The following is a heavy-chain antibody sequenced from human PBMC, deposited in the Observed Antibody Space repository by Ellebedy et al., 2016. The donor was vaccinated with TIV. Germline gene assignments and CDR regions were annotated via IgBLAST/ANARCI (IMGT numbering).Heavy chain of an antibody. CDR3: ARDDDDILTGRNAMDV. CDR2: ISSSSSTI. D-gene: IGHD3-9*01. CDR1: GFTFSSYS. V-gene: IGHV3-48*01. J-gene: IGHJ6*02. Sequence: PGGSLRLSCAASGFTFSSYSMNWVRQAPGKGLEWLSYISSSSSTIFYADSVKGRFTISRDNAKNSLYLQMNSLRAEDTAVYYCARDDDDILTGRNAMDVWGQGTTVTVSS.